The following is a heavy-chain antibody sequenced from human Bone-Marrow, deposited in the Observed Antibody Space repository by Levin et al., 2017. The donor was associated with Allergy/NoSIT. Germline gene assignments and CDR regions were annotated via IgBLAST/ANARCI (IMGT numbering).Heavy chain of an antibody. Sequence: GGSLRLSCAASGFTFSSYGMHWVRQAPGKGLEWVAVISYDGSNKYYADSVKGRFTISRDNSKNTLYLQMNSLRAEDTAVYYCARDASTDVAAATLPDYWGQGTLVTVSS. CDR3: ARDASTDVAAATLPDY. CDR1: GFTFSSYG. J-gene: IGHJ4*02. V-gene: IGHV3-30*03. CDR2: ISYDGSNK. D-gene: IGHD2-15*01.